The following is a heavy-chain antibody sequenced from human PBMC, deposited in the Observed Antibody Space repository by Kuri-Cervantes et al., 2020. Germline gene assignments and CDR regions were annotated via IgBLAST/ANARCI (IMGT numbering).Heavy chain of an antibody. Sequence: GESLKISCAASGFTFSSYAMSWVRQAPGKGLEWVSVLYSDGSTYYADSVKGRFTISRDSSKNTLYLQMNSLRAEDAAVYYCARELGRGVISPYLDYWGQGTLVTVSS. CDR1: GFTFSSYA. V-gene: IGHV3-66*01. J-gene: IGHJ4*02. CDR3: ARELGRGVISPYLDY. CDR2: LYSDGST. D-gene: IGHD3-10*01.